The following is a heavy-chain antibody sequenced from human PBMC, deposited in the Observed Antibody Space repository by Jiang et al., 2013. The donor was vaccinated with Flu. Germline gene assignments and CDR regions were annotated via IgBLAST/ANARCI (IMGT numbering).Heavy chain of an antibody. J-gene: IGHJ6*03. CDR3: ARALPAEYGDYPHYYYMDV. CDR1: GGSVSGLY. D-gene: IGHD4-17*01. V-gene: IGHV4-59*02. Sequence: KPSETLSLTCTVSGGSVSGLYWGWIRQPPGKGLEWIGYFYYSGNTHYNPSLRGRVTISVDTSKNQLSLKLKSVTAADTAVYYCARALPAEYGDYPHYYYMDVWGKGTTVTVSS. CDR2: FYYSGNT.